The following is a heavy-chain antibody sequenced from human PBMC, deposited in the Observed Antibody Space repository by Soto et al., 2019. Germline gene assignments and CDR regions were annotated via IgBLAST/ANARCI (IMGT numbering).Heavy chain of an antibody. D-gene: IGHD3-10*01. CDR3: VRDRYSSSGWFDP. Sequence: SQTLSLTCAISGDSVSSYSAAWNWIRQSPSGGLEWLGRTYYWSRLFSDYAESVKSRIIINPDTSKNQFSLQLKSVTPEDTAVYYCVRDRYSSSGWFDPWGQGTPVTVSS. V-gene: IGHV6-1*01. CDR2: TYYWSRLFS. J-gene: IGHJ5*02. CDR1: GDSVSSYSAA.